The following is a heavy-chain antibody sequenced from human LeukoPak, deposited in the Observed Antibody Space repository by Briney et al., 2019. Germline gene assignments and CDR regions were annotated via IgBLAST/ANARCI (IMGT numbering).Heavy chain of an antibody. CDR1: GFTFSRYW. CDR3: AREGYSYGTSIDY. V-gene: IGHV3-48*01. CDR2: ISSLSGTI. D-gene: IGHD5-18*01. J-gene: IGHJ4*02. Sequence: GGSLRLSCAASGFTFSRYWMNWVRQAPGEGLEWVSYISSLSGTIYYADSVKGRFTISRDNAKNSLYLQMDSLRAEDTAVYYCAREGYSYGTSIDYWGQGTLVTVSS.